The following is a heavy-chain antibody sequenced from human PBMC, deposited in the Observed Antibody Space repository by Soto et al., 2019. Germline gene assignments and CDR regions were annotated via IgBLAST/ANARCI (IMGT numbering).Heavy chain of an antibody. V-gene: IGHV3-30-3*01. CDR1: GFTFSSYA. D-gene: IGHD1-26*01. J-gene: IGHJ4*02. Sequence: GGSLRLSCAASGFTFSSYAMHWVRQAPGKGLEWVAVISYDGSNKYYADSVKGRFTISRDNSKNTLYLQMNSLRAEDTAVYYCATSGSYSFTFLICDYWGQGTLVTVSS. CDR2: ISYDGSNK. CDR3: ATSGSYSFTFLICDY.